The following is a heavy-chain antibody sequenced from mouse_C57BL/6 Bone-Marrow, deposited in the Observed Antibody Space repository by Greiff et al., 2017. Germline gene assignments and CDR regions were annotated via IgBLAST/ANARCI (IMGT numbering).Heavy chain of an antibody. CDR1: GFTFSDYG. J-gene: IGHJ4*01. CDR3: ARPNWYYAMDY. CDR2: ISSGSSPI. Sequence: EVHLVESGGGLVKPGGSLKLSCAASGFTFSDYGMHWVRQAPEKGLEWVAYISSGSSPIYYADTVKGRFSISRDNAKNTLFLQMTSLRSEDTAMYYCARPNWYYAMDYWGQGTSVTVSS. V-gene: IGHV5-17*01. D-gene: IGHD4-1*01.